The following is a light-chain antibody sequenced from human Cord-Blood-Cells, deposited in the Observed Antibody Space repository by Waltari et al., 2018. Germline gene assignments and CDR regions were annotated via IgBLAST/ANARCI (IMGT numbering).Light chain of an antibody. Sequence: QSALTQPRSVSGSPGQSVTISCTGTSSDVGGYNYVSWYQQHPGKAPKLIIYDFSKRPSGVPDRFSGSKSGNTASLTISGLQAEDEADYYCCSYAGSYVVFGGGTKLTVL. V-gene: IGLV2-11*01. CDR1: SSDVGGYNY. CDR2: DFS. CDR3: CSYAGSYVV. J-gene: IGLJ2*01.